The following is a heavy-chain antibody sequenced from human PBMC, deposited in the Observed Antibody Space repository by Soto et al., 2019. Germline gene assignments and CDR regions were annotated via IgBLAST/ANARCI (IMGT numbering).Heavy chain of an antibody. CDR1: GFTFSSYG. CDR3: TTSFGPERVTMVRGVDP. D-gene: IGHD3-10*01. J-gene: IGHJ5*02. CDR2: IWYDGSNK. V-gene: IGHV3-33*01. Sequence: GGSLRLSCAASGFTFSSYGMHWVRQAPGKGLEWVAVIWYDGSNKYYADSVKGRFTISRDNSKNTLYLQMNSLKTEDTAVYYCTTSFGPERVTMVRGVDPRGQGTLVTVSS.